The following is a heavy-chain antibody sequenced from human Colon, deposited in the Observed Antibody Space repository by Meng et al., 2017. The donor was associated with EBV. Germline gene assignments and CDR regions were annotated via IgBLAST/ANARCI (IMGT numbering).Heavy chain of an antibody. CDR3: ARGELLWDY. Sequence: LQESGPGLVKPSHTLSLNRPGSGDSISSGEYFWKWISQPTGKGLGWIGYMDYRGSTFYNPSLKSRVTISVDTSKNQFSLKLSSVIAADTAVYFCARGELLWDYWGQGTLVTVSS. CDR2: MDYRGST. V-gene: IGHV4-30-4*01. D-gene: IGHD2-2*01. J-gene: IGHJ4*02. CDR1: GDSISSGEYF.